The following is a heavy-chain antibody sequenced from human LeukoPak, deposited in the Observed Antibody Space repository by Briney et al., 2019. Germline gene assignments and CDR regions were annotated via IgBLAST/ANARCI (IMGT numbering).Heavy chain of an antibody. J-gene: IGHJ4*02. CDR1: GFPFSSYS. D-gene: IGHD5-12*01. V-gene: IGHV3-48*01. Sequence: GGSLRLSCAASGFPFSSYSMNWVRPAPGKGLEWVSYISSSSSTIYYADSVKGRFTISRDNAKNSLYLQMNSLRAEDTAVYYCARVLLYSGYDLGYWGQGTLVTVSS. CDR2: ISSSSSTI. CDR3: ARVLLYSGYDLGY.